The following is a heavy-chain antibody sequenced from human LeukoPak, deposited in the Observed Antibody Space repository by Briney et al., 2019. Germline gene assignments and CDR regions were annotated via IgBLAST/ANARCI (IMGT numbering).Heavy chain of an antibody. V-gene: IGHV4-31*03. CDR2: IYYSGST. CDR1: GGSISSGGYY. D-gene: IGHD3-9*01. CDR3: ARSAGNTIPLDY. J-gene: IGHJ4*02. Sequence: SETLSLTCTVSGGSISSGGYYWSWIRQHPGKGLEWIGYIYYSGSTYYNPSLKSRVTISVDTSKNQFSLKLSSVTAADTAVYCCARSAGNTIPLDYWGQGTLVTVSS.